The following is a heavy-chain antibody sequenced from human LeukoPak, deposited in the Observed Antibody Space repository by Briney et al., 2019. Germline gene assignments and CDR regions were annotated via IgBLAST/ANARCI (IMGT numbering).Heavy chain of an antibody. CDR2: IQTDGSST. CDR3: ARDMFDWLFEDLEIGVSFDY. D-gene: IGHD3-9*01. Sequence: EGSLRLSCAASGSTFSSYWMHWVRQAPGKGLVWVSRIQTDGSSTNYADSVKGRFTISRDDAKNTLYLQMNSLRAEDTAVYYCARDMFDWLFEDLEIGVSFDYWGQGTLVTVSS. J-gene: IGHJ4*02. CDR1: GSTFSSYW. V-gene: IGHV3-74*01.